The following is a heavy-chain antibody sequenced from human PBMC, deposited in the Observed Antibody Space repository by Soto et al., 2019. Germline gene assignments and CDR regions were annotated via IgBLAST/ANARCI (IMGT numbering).Heavy chain of an antibody. CDR2: IHSTRSP. V-gene: IGHV4-4*07. CDR1: GDSVSKYY. J-gene: IGHJ5*02. D-gene: IGHD4-17*01. Sequence: SETLSLTCTVSGDSVSKYYWNCIRQPSGKGLEWIGRIHSTRSPDYNPSLKSRVTLSVDTSKNQFSLKLSLTSVTAADTAVYYCARSPAYGDYANLDTWGQGTLVTVSS. CDR3: ARSPAYGDYANLDT.